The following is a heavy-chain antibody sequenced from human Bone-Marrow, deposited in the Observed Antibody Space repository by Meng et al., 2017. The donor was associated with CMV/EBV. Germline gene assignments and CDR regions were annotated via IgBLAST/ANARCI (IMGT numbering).Heavy chain of an antibody. CDR2: IIPILGIA. V-gene: IGHV1-69*10. D-gene: IGHD2-2*01. J-gene: IGHJ4*02. CDR3: ARGGYCSSTSCYGRRYYFDY. Sequence: SVKVSCKASGGTFSSYAISWVRQAPGQGLEWMGGIIPILGIANYAQKFQGRVTITADKSTSTAYMELSSLRSEDMAVYYCARGGYCSSTSCYGRRYYFDYWGQGTLVTVSS. CDR1: GGTFSSYA.